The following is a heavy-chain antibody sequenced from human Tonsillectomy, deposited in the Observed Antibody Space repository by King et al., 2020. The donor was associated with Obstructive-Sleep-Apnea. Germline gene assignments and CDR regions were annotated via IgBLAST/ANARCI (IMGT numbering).Heavy chain of an antibody. J-gene: IGHJ4*02. D-gene: IGHD1-26*01. CDR2: IYYSGTT. Sequence: LQLQESGPGLVKPSETLALTCTVSGGSISSIIYYFGWIRKPPGKGLEWMGRIYYSGTTYYSPSLKSRVTISVDTSQNQFALKLSSVTAADTAVYYCARDVGWELLEFDYWGQGTLVTVSS. V-gene: IGHV4-39*06. CDR1: GGSISSIIYY. CDR3: ARDVGWELLEFDY.